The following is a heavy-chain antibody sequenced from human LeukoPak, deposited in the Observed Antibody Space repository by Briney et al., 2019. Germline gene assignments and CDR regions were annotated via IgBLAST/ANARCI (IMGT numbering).Heavy chain of an antibody. Sequence: GGSLRLSCAASGFTFSSYGMHWVRQAPGKGLEWVAVISYDGSNKYYADSVKGRFTISRDNSKNTLYLQMNSLRAEDTAVYYCAKDNMIVVVGIDYWGQGTLVTVSS. J-gene: IGHJ4*02. CDR3: AKDNMIVVVGIDY. CDR2: ISYDGSNK. CDR1: GFTFSSYG. D-gene: IGHD3-22*01. V-gene: IGHV3-30*18.